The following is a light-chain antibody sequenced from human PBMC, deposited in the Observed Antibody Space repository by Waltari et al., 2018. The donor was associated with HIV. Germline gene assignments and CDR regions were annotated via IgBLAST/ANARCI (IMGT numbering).Light chain of an antibody. CDR2: GSS. V-gene: IGKV3-20*01. J-gene: IGKJ1*01. Sequence: IVLPQSPGTLSLSPGERATLSCRASHSVGSSYLAWVQQKPGQAPRLLIYGSSSRATGIPDRFRGSGSGTDVTLTISRLEPEDFAVYYGQQYGSSPTFGQGTKVEIK. CDR3: QQYGSSPT. CDR1: HSVGSSY.